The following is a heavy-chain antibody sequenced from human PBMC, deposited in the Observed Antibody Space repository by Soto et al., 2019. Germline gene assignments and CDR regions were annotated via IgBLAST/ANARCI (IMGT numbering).Heavy chain of an antibody. J-gene: IGHJ4*02. CDR2: IGTAGDT. CDR3: ARDGSGWPVY. V-gene: IGHV3-13*04. D-gene: IGHD6-19*01. CDR1: GFTFSRYD. Sequence: PGGSLRLSCAASGFTFSRYDMHWVRQATGKGLEWVSAIGTAGDTYYPGSVKGRFTISRDNAKNSLYLQMNSLRAEDTAVYYCARDGSGWPVYWGQGTLVTVSS.